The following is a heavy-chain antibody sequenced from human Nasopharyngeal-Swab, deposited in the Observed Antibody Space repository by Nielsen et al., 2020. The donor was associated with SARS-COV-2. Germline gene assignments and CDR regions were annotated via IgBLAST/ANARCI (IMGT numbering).Heavy chain of an antibody. CDR1: GFTFSSYS. D-gene: IGHD6-19*01. J-gene: IGHJ4*02. CDR3: AREQSSGWSFDY. V-gene: IGHV3-21*01. CDR2: ISSSSSYI. Sequence: GGSLRLSCAASGFTFSSYSMNRVRQAPGKGLEWVSSISSSSSYIYYADSVKGRFTISRDNAKNSLYLQMNSLRAEDTAVYYCAREQSSGWSFDYWGQGTLVTVSS.